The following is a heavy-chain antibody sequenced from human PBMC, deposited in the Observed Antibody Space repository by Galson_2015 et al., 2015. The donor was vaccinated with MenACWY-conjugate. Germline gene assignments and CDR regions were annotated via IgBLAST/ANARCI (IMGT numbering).Heavy chain of an antibody. Sequence: SLRLSCAASGVTFSSHWMSWVRQAPGKGLEWVANIKQDGSDKYYVDSVKGRFTISRDNAKNSLYLQMNSPRAEDTAIYYCARWAYCSGGSCHRYDHWGQGTLVTVSS. CDR3: ARWAYCSGGSCHRYDH. CDR2: IKQDGSDK. V-gene: IGHV3-7*03. J-gene: IGHJ4*02. CDR1: GVTFSSHW. D-gene: IGHD2-15*01.